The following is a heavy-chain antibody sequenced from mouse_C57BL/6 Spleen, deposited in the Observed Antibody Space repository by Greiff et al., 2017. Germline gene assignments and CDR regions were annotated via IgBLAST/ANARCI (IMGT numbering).Heavy chain of an antibody. CDR2: IYPGDGDT. CDR1: GYAFSSSW. CDR3: ARSEGTTVVAGGY. D-gene: IGHD1-1*01. J-gene: IGHJ2*01. Sequence: VQLKESGPELVKPGASVKISCKASGYAFSSSWMNWVKQRPGKGLEWIGRIYPGDGDTNYNGKFKGKATLTADKSSSTAYMQLSSLTSEDSAVYFCARSEGTTVVAGGYWGQGTTLTVSS. V-gene: IGHV1-82*01.